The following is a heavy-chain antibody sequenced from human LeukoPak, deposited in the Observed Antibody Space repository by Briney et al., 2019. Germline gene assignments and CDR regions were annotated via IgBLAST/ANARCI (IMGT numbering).Heavy chain of an antibody. V-gene: IGHV4-59*01. CDR2: IYYSGST. J-gene: IGHJ1*01. CDR3: AAVRANTIFGVVIGSYFQH. Sequence: NPSETLSLTCTVSGGSISSYYWSWIRQPPGKGLEWIGYIYYSGSTNYNPSLKSRVTISVDTSKNQFSLKLSSVTAADTAVYYCAAVRANTIFGVVIGSYFQHWGQGTLVTVSS. D-gene: IGHD3-3*01. CDR1: GGSISSYY.